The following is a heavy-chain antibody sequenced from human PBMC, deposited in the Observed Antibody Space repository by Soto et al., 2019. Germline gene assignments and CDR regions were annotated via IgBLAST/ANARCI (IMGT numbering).Heavy chain of an antibody. Sequence: ASVKVSCKASGYTFTSYDINWVRQATGQGLEWMGWMNPNSGNTGYAQKFQGRVTMTRNTSISTAYMELSSLRSEDTAVYYCARGGGATDCSSTSCYGEDYYYYYYMDVWGKGTTATVSS. CDR3: ARGGGATDCSSTSCYGEDYYYYYYMDV. J-gene: IGHJ6*03. D-gene: IGHD2-2*01. CDR1: GYTFTSYD. V-gene: IGHV1-8*01. CDR2: MNPNSGNT.